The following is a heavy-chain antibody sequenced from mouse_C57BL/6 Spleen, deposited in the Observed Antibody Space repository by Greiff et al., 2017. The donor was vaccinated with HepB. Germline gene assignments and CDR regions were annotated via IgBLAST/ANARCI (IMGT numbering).Heavy chain of an antibody. CDR1: GYTFTGYW. CDR2: ILPGSGST. Sequence: QVQLQQSGAELMKPGASVKLSCKATGYTFTGYWIEWVKQRPGHGLEWLGEILPGSGSTNYNEKFKGKATFTADTSSNTAYMQLSSLTTEDSAIYYCAIGRSTVVATGFDYWGQGTTLTVSS. CDR3: AIGRSTVVATGFDY. V-gene: IGHV1-9*01. J-gene: IGHJ2*01. D-gene: IGHD1-1*01.